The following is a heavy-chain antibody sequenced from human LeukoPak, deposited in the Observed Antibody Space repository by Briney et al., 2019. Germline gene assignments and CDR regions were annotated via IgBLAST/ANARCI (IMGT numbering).Heavy chain of an antibody. CDR2: IYSGGST. D-gene: IGHD4-23*01. Sequence: GGSLRLSCAASGFSVSYNYMSWVRQAPGKGLEWVSVIYSGGSTYYADSVKGRFTISRDNSKNTLYLQMNSLRAEDTAVYYCARDYGGVPFDYWGQGTLVTVSS. CDR1: GFSVSYNY. CDR3: ARDYGGVPFDY. V-gene: IGHV3-53*01. J-gene: IGHJ4*02.